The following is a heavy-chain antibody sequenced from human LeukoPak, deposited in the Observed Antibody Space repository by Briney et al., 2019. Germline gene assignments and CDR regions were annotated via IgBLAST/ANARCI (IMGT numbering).Heavy chain of an antibody. Sequence: GGSLRLSCAASGFTFDDYTMHWVRQAPGKGLEWVSLISWDGGSTYYADSVKGRFTISRDNSKNSLYLQMNSLRTEDTALYYCAKDIQARILGYCSGGSCYSGNFDYWGQGTLVTVSS. D-gene: IGHD2-15*01. J-gene: IGHJ4*02. V-gene: IGHV3-43*01. CDR1: GFTFDDYT. CDR2: ISWDGGST. CDR3: AKDIQARILGYCSGGSCYSGNFDY.